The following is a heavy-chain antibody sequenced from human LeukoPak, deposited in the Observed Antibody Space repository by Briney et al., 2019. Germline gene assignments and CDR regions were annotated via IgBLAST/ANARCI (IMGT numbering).Heavy chain of an antibody. D-gene: IGHD5-18*01. V-gene: IGHV3-48*03. J-gene: IGHJ4*02. CDR1: GFTFSSYE. CDR2: ISSSGSTI. Sequence: EGSLRLSCAASGFTFSSYEMNWVRQAPGKGLEWVSYISSSGSTIYYADSVKGRFTISRDNAKNSLYLQMNSLRAEDTAVYYCASLWLLADYWGQGTPVTVSS. CDR3: ASLWLLADY.